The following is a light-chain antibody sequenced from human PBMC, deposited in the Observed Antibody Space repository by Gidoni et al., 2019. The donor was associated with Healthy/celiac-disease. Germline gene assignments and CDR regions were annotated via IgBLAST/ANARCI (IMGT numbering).Light chain of an antibody. CDR3: SSYTSSSTLVV. J-gene: IGLJ2*01. Sequence: QSALTQPASVSGSPGQSITISCPVTISDVGGYNYVSWYQQHPGKAPKLMIYEVSNRPSGVSNRFSGSKSGNTASLTISGLQAEDEADYYCSSYTSSSTLVVFGGGTKLTVL. CDR1: ISDVGGYNY. V-gene: IGLV2-14*01. CDR2: EVS.